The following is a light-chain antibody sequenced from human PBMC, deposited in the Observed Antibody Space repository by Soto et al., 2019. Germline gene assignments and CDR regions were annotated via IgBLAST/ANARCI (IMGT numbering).Light chain of an antibody. V-gene: IGKV3-20*01. Sequence: EIVLTKSPCTFSLSPRERATLSCITSQTVSSTYFAWYQQRPGQAPRLLFYDASTRATGIPDRFSCSGSQRDFTLTISRLEPEDSAIYYCQQFGSSPITFGQGTRLEIK. CDR2: DAS. CDR1: QTVSSTY. CDR3: QQFGSSPIT. J-gene: IGKJ5*01.